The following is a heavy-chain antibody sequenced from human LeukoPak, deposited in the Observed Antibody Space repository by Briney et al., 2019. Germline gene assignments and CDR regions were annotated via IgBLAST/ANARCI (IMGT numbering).Heavy chain of an antibody. CDR1: GGSFSGYY. CDR3: ARSANSWYYYYGMDV. CDR2: INHSGST. D-gene: IGHD4-23*01. V-gene: IGHV4-34*01. J-gene: IGHJ6*02. Sequence: SETLSLTCAVYGGSFSGYYWSWIRQPPGKGLEWLGEINHSGSTNYNPSLKSRVTISVDTSKNQFSLKLSSVTAADTAVYYCARSANSWYYYYGMDVWGQGTTVTVSS.